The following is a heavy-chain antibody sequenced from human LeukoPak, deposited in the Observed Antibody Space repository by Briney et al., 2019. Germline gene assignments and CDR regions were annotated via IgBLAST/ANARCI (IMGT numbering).Heavy chain of an antibody. CDR3: ARDVDTAMVGAFDI. J-gene: IGHJ3*02. D-gene: IGHD5-18*01. Sequence: GGSLRLSCAASGFTFSSYSMNWVRQAPGKGLEWVSSISSSSSYIYYADSVKGRFTISRDNAKNSLYPQINSLRAEDTAVYYCARDVDTAMVGAFDIWGQGTMVTVSS. V-gene: IGHV3-21*01. CDR1: GFTFSSYS. CDR2: ISSSSSYI.